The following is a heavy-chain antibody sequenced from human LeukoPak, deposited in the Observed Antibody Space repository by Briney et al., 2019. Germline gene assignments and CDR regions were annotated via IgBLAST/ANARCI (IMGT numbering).Heavy chain of an antibody. D-gene: IGHD2-21*01. CDR1: AFTFSTYW. CDR2: IKQDGSGK. CDR3: TKQGDVLVAGIDY. V-gene: IGHV3-7*02. J-gene: IGHJ4*02. Sequence: GGSLRLSCAASAFTFSTYWMSWVRQAPGKGLEWVANIKQDGSGKYYVDSVKGRFTISRDNAKNSLYLQMNILRGDDTAVYYCTKQGDVLVAGIDYWGQGTQVTVSS.